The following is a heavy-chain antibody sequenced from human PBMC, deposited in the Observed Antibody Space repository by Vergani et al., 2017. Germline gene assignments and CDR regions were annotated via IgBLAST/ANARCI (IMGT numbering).Heavy chain of an antibody. CDR3: ARDHIDYNNYPGTFDI. CDR1: GFSFSDHY. CDR2: ISNSGKTI. Sequence: QVQLVESGGGLVKPGGSLRLSCAASGFSFSDHYMTLIRQAPGKGLEWVSYISNSGKTIEYADSVKGRFYLSRDNAKSWLFLKVDSLRSEDTAVYYCARDHIDYNNYPGTFDIGGQGSMVPVSS. V-gene: IGHV3-11*01. D-gene: IGHD5-24*01. J-gene: IGHJ3*02.